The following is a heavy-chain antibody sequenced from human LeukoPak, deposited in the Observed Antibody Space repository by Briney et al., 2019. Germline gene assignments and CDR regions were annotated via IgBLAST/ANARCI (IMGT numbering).Heavy chain of an antibody. CDR3: AKARAYDDSGNPYWHFDL. V-gene: IGHV1-2*02. CDR1: GYTFTGYY. D-gene: IGHD3-10*01. CDR2: INPNSGAT. J-gene: IGHJ2*01. Sequence: ASVKVSCKASGYTFTGYYMHWVRQAPGQGLEWMGWINPNSGATNYAQKFQGRVTMTRDTSISTASMELSSLKPDDTAVYYCAKARAYDDSGNPYWHFDLRGRGTLVTVSS.